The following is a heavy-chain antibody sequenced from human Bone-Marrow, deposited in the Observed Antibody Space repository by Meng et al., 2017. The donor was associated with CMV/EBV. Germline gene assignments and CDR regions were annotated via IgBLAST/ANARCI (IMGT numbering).Heavy chain of an antibody. V-gene: IGHV1-18*04. CDR2: ISAYNGNT. Sequence: ASVKVSCKASGYTFTGYYMHWVRQAPGQGLEWMGWISAYNGNTNYAQKLQGRVTMTTDTSTSTAHMELRSLRYDDTAVYYCARCGLEVVPAYNWFDPWGQGTLVTGSS. CDR1: GYTFTGYY. J-gene: IGHJ5*02. CDR3: ARCGLEVVPAYNWFDP. D-gene: IGHD2-2*01.